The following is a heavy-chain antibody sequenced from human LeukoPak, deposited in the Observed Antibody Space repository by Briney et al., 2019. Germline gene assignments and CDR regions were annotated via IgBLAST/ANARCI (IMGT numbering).Heavy chain of an antibody. CDR2: ISSSGSTI. V-gene: IGHV3-48*03. Sequence: GGSLRLSCAASGFTFSSYEMNWVRQAPGKGLEWVSYISSSGSTIYYADSVKGRFTISRDNAKNSLYLQMNSLRAEDTAVYYCARAPGGSAYLPIDYWGQGTLVTVSS. CDR3: ARAPGGSAYLPIDY. J-gene: IGHJ4*02. CDR1: GFTFSSYE. D-gene: IGHD3-22*01.